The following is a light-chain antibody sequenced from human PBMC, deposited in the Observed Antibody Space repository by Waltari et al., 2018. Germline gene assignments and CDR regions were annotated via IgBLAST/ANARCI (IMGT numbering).Light chain of an antibody. CDR1: SSDVGGYNY. V-gene: IGLV2-14*03. CDR3: SSYTSSSTLVV. CDR2: DVS. Sequence: QSALTQPASVSGSPGQSITISCTGTSSDVGGYNYVSWYQQDPGKAPKLMIYDVSNRPPGISNRFSGSKSGNPASLTISGLQAEDEADYYCSSYTSSSTLVVFGGGTKLTVL. J-gene: IGLJ2*01.